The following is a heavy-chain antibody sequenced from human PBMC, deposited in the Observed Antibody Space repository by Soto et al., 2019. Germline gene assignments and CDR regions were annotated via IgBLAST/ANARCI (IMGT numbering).Heavy chain of an antibody. Sequence: EVQLVESGGGLVQPGGSLRLSCAASGFTFSSYSMNWVRQAPGKGLEWVSYISSSSSTIYYADSVKGRFTISRDNAKNSLYLQMNSLRAEDTAVYYCARANGPHIAARLDPWGQGTLVTVSS. V-gene: IGHV3-48*04. CDR2: ISSSSSTI. CDR3: ARANGPHIAARLDP. D-gene: IGHD6-6*01. J-gene: IGHJ5*02. CDR1: GFTFSSYS.